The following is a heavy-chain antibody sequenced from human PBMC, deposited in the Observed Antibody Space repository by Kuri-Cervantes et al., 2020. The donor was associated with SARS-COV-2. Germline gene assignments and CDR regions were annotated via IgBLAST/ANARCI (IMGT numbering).Heavy chain of an antibody. CDR3: ARQMMSSITIFGVVITRNWFDP. Sequence: SETLSLTCAVYGGSFSGYYWGWIRQPPGKGLEWIGSIYYSGSTYYNPSLKSRVTISVDTSKNQFSLKLSSVTAADTAVYYCARQMMSSITIFGVVITRNWFDPWGQGTRVTVSS. D-gene: IGHD3-3*01. CDR2: IYYSGST. CDR1: GGSFSGYY. V-gene: IGHV4-39*01. J-gene: IGHJ5*02.